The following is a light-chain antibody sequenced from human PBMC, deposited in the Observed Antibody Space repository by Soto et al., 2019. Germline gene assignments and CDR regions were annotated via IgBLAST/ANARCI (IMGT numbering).Light chain of an antibody. Sequence: EIVLTQSPGTLSLSPGERATLSCRARQSVSSSYLAWYQQKPGQAPRLLIYGASSRATGIPDRFTGSGSGTDFTLTISRLEPEDFAVYYCQQHGSLGYTFGQGTTLETK. CDR1: QSVSSSY. CDR2: GAS. J-gene: IGKJ2*01. CDR3: QQHGSLGYT. V-gene: IGKV3-20*01.